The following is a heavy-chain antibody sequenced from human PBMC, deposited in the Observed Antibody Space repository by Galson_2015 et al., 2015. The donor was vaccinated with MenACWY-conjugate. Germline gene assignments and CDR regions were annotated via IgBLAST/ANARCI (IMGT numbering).Heavy chain of an antibody. CDR1: GFTFSAYS. CDR3: ARTRYYDGSGTYYKGFDY. V-gene: IGHV3-7*03. J-gene: IGHJ4*02. CDR2: INEDGSEK. D-gene: IGHD3-10*01. Sequence: SLRLSCAASGFTFSAYSMSWVRQAPGKGLEWLVNINEDGSEKYYVDSVKGRFTISRDNAKESLYLQMNSLRAEDTAVYYCARTRYYDGSGTYYKGFDYWGQGTLVTVSS.